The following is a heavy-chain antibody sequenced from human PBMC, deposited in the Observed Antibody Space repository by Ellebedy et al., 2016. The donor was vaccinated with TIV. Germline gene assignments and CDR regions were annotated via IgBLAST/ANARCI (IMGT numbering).Heavy chain of an antibody. D-gene: IGHD4-17*01. J-gene: IGHJ3*02. V-gene: IGHV3-66*01. CDR2: IYSGGST. Sequence: GESLKISCAASGFTVSSNYMSWVRQAPGKGLEWVSIIYSGGSTYYADSVKGRFTISRDNAKNSLYLQVNSLTAEDTAVYYCARDPWTDDYNDYGAFDIWGQGTMVTVSS. CDR1: GFTVSSNY. CDR3: ARDPWTDDYNDYGAFDI.